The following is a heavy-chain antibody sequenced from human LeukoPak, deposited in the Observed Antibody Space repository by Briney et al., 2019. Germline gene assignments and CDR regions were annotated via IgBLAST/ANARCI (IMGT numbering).Heavy chain of an antibody. CDR2: ISAYNGNT. J-gene: IGHJ4*02. CDR3: ARDHCSGGSCYYDY. CDR1: GYTFTGYY. D-gene: IGHD2-15*01. Sequence: ASVKVSCKASGYTFTGYYMHWVRQAPGQGLEWMGWISAYNGNTNYAQKLQGRVAMTTDTSTSTAYMELRSLRSDDTAVYYCARDHCSGGSCYYDYWGQGTLVTVSS. V-gene: IGHV1-18*04.